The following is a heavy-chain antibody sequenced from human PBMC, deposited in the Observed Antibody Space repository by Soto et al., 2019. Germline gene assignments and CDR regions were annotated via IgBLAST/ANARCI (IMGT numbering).Heavy chain of an antibody. Sequence: QVQLVQSGAEVKKPESSVKVSCKAPGGTFSTYAISWVRQAPGQGLEWMGGIIPMFGTANYAQRFQDRVTITADESTNTGYRERSSLRSEDTAVDFCASGIQLWLRRINNGYSGWGQGTLVTVSS. CDR1: GGTFSTYA. J-gene: IGHJ4*02. CDR3: ASGIQLWLRRINNGYSG. CDR2: IIPMFGTA. V-gene: IGHV1-69*12. D-gene: IGHD5-18*01.